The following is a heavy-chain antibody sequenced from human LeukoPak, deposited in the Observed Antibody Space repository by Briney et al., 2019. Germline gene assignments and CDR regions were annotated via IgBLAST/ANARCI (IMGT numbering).Heavy chain of an antibody. CDR2: INPDDGST. Sequence: GGSLRLSCAASGFTFRKYWLHWVRQAPGKGLVWVSRINPDDGSTSYADSVKGRFTISRDNAKSTLYLQMNSLKTEDTAVYYCTTEPLGILGFDPWGQGTLVTVSS. J-gene: IGHJ5*02. CDR3: TTEPLGILGFDP. D-gene: IGHD7-27*01. V-gene: IGHV3-74*01. CDR1: GFTFRKYW.